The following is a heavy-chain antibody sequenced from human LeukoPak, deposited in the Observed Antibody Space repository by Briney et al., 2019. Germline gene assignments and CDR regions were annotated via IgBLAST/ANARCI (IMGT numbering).Heavy chain of an antibody. D-gene: IGHD4-17*01. V-gene: IGHV3-21*01. J-gene: IGHJ4*02. CDR2: ISTSSSYI. CDR1: GFTFNGYS. Sequence: GGALRLSCTASGFTFNGYSMNLVRQAPGGGLEWVSSISTSSSYIYYADSVKGRFTISRNNPKNSLYLQMNSLRAEDTAVYYCARNRGDPSYFDYWGQGTLVTVSS. CDR3: ARNRGDPSYFDY.